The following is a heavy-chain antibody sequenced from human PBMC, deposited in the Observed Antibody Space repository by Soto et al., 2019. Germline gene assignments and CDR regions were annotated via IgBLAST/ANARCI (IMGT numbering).Heavy chain of an antibody. Sequence: SVKVSCKVSGYTLTELSMHWVRQAPGKGLEWMGGFDPEDGETIYAQKFQGRVTMTEDTSTDTAYMELSSLRSEDTAVYYCATGTLRGGSGDYEGCFDYWGQGTLVTVSS. D-gene: IGHD4-17*01. V-gene: IGHV1-24*01. CDR2: FDPEDGET. J-gene: IGHJ4*02. CDR1: GYTLTELS. CDR3: ATGTLRGGSGDYEGCFDY.